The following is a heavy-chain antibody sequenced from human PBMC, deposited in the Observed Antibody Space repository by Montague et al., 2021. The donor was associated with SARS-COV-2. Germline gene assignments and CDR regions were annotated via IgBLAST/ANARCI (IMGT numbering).Heavy chain of an antibody. CDR3: ARATSVRGAVSWFDP. Sequence: SETLSLTCTVSGGSISSHFWSFIRQPPGKGLEWIGYINSNGGTNDNPSLMSGLTMSVDTSKNQFSLQLRSMTPADTAVYFCARATSVRGAVSWFDPWGQGILVTVSS. V-gene: IGHV4-59*11. CDR1: GGSISSHF. CDR2: INSNGGT. D-gene: IGHD3-10*01. J-gene: IGHJ5*02.